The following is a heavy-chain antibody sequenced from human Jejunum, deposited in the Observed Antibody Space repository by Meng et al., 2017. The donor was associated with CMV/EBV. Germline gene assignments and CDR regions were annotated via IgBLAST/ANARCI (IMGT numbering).Heavy chain of an antibody. V-gene: IGHV3-23*01. D-gene: IGHD3-3*01. J-gene: IGHJ3*01. CDR1: FTVNTYA. CDR3: AKATSSTIFGVDSLFDL. Sequence: FTVNTYAMSGVRQAPGRRLKWVATISGSTYNIYYADSVKGRFTVSRDNFKNTLYLQMNSLRAEDTALYYCAKATSSTIFGVDSLFDLWGQGTMVTVSS. CDR2: ISGSTYNI.